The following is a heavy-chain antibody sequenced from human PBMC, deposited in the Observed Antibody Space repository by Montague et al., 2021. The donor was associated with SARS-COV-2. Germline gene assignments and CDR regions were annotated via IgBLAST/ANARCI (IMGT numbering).Heavy chain of an antibody. J-gene: IGHJ4*02. CDR1: GFTFSSHG. CDR3: ARDRFDIVVVPAAIDY. V-gene: IGHV3-33*01. Sequence: SLRLFCAASGFTFSSHGMHWVRQAPGKGLEWVAVIWYDGSNKYYADSVKGRFTISRDNSKNTLYLQMNSLRAEDTAVYYCARDRFDIVVVPAAIDYWGQGTLVTVSS. D-gene: IGHD2-2*01. CDR2: IWYDGSNK.